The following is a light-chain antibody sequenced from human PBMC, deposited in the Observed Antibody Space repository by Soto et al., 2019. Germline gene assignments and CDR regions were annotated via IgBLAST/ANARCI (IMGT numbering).Light chain of an antibody. J-gene: IGKJ1*01. Sequence: DIQMTQSPSSLSASVGDRVTITCRASQSISSYLNWYQQKPGKAPNLLIYAASSLQSGVQSRYSGGGSGTEFTLTISSLQPEDFKTYYCQQSYSTPRTFGQGNKVEIK. CDR2: AAS. V-gene: IGKV1-39*01. CDR1: QSISSY. CDR3: QQSYSTPRT.